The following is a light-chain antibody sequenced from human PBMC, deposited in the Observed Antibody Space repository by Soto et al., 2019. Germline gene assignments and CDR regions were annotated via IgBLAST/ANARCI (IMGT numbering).Light chain of an antibody. CDR3: QQYNNWPPV. V-gene: IGKV3-15*01. CDR1: QSVSSN. CDR2: GAS. Sequence: EIVMTQSPATLSVSPGERATLSCRASQSVSSNLAWYQQKPGQAPRLLIYGASTRATGIPARFSGSGSGTEFTLTIRSLQSVDFAVYYCQQYNNWPPVFGQGTKVDIK. J-gene: IGKJ1*01.